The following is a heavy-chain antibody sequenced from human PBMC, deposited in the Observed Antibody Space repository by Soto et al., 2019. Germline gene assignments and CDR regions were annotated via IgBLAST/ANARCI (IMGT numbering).Heavy chain of an antibody. CDR1: GFTFSSYA. D-gene: IGHD3-10*01. CDR2: ISSSGGTT. Sequence: HPVGSLRLSCAASGFTFSSYALSWVRQAPGKGLEWVSGISSSGGTTYYTDSVKGRFTVSRDNSKNTLYLQMNSLRDDDTAVYYCAKWQYYASGTYYADWGQGTLVTVSS. V-gene: IGHV3-23*01. J-gene: IGHJ4*02. CDR3: AKWQYYASGTYYAD.